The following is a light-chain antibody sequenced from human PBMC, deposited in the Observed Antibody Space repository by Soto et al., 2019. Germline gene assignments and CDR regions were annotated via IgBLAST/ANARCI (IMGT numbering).Light chain of an antibody. Sequence: QSALTQPPSASGSPGQSVTISCTGTSSDVGNYDSVSWYQHHPGKAPQAVIYEVNKRPSGVPDRFSGSKSGNTASLTISGVQAEDEATYYCSAYRRGIIVFGGGTKLTVL. CDR2: EVN. CDR3: SAYRRGIIV. CDR1: SSDVGNYDS. V-gene: IGLV2-8*01. J-gene: IGLJ2*01.